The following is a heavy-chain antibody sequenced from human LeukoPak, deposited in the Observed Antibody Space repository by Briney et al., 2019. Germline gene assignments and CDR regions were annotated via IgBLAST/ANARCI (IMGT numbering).Heavy chain of an antibody. D-gene: IGHD3-10*01. J-gene: IGHJ6*03. CDR3: AKSYRGVVRGGSYYYYYMDV. CDR2: ISGSGGST. Sequence: GGSLRLSCAASGFTFSSYAMSWVRQAPGKGLKWVSAISGSGGSTYYADSVKGRFTISRDNSKNTLYLQMNSLRAEDTAVYYCAKSYRGVVRGGSYYYYYMDVWGKGTTVTVSS. V-gene: IGHV3-23*01. CDR1: GFTFSSYA.